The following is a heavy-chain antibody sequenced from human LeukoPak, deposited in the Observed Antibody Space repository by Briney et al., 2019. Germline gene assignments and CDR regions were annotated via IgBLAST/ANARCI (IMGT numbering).Heavy chain of an antibody. CDR1: GGSFSGYY. CDR3: AREGRYRYGYNEYHSYMDI. V-gene: IGHV4-34*01. CDR2: INHSGST. Sequence: SETLSLTCAVYGGSFSGYYWSWIRQPPGKGLEWIGEINHSGSTNYNPSLKSRVTISVDTSKNQFSLKLSSVTAAETAVYYCAREGRYRYGYNEYHSYMDIWGKGTTVTVPS. J-gene: IGHJ6*03. D-gene: IGHD5-24*01.